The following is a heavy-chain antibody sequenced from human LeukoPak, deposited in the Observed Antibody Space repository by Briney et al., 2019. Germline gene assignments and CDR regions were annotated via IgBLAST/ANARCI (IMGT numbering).Heavy chain of an antibody. CDR1: GFRFSSYW. Sequence: PGGSLRLSCEASGFRFSSYWMGWVRQAPGKGLEWVANIKQDGSEDYYVDSVRGRFAISRDKAKNSLYLQMNSLRAEDTAVYYCARDRDSGSISWYFLFDYWGQGSLVTVSS. D-gene: IGHD2-2*01. V-gene: IGHV3-7*01. CDR3: ARDRDSGSISWYFLFDY. CDR2: IKQDGSED. J-gene: IGHJ4*02.